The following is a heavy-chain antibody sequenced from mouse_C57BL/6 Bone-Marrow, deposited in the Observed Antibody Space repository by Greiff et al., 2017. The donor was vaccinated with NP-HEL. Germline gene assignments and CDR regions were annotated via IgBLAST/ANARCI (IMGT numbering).Heavy chain of an antibody. D-gene: IGHD3-2*02. CDR3: ARREYSSGLGC. CDR2: IYPRSGYT. V-gene: IGHV1-81*01. CDR1: GYTFTSYG. Sequence: VQVLQSGAELARPGASVKLSCKASGYTFTSYGISWVKQRTGQGLEWIGEIYPRSGYTYYNEKFKGKATLTADTSSSTAYMELRSLTSEDSAVDFCARREYSSGLGCWGQGTTLTVAT. J-gene: IGHJ2*01.